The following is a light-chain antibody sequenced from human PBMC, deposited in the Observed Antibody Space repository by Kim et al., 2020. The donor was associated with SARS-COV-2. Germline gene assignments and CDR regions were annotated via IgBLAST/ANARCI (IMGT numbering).Light chain of an antibody. Sequence: EIVLTQSPGTLSLSPGDRATLSCRASQSVSGNLLAWFQQKPGQAPRLLIYGASHRAADIPDRFSGSGSGTDFTLTISRLEPEDFAVYYCQQYGTSLFTFGPGTKVDIK. CDR3: QQYGTSLFT. CDR1: QSVSGNL. J-gene: IGKJ3*01. CDR2: GAS. V-gene: IGKV3-20*01.